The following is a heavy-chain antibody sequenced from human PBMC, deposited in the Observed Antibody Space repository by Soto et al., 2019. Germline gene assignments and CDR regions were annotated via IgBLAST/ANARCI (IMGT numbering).Heavy chain of an antibody. D-gene: IGHD6-19*01. CDR2: IDWDDDK. CDR1: GFSLSTSGMC. V-gene: IGHV2-70*11. Sequence: SGPTLVNPTQTLTLTCTFSGFSLSTSGMCVSWIRKPPGKALERLARIDWDDDKYYNTSLKTRLTISKDTSKNQVVHTMTNMDSVDTATFYCARIRGSSGWPFDYWGQGTLVTVSS. CDR3: ARIRGSSGWPFDY. J-gene: IGHJ4*02.